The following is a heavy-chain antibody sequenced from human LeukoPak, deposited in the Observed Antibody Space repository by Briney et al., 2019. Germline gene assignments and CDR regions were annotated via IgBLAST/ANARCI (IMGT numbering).Heavy chain of an antibody. J-gene: IGHJ3*02. Sequence: GGSLILSCAASGFTFSSYGIHWVRQAPGKGLEWVAVIWYDGSNKYYADSVKGRFTISRDNSKNALYLQMNSLRAEDTAVYYCARGPGSGYYLTAFDIWGQGTMVTVSS. CDR1: GFTFSSYG. CDR2: IWYDGSNK. V-gene: IGHV3-33*01. D-gene: IGHD3-22*01. CDR3: ARGPGSGYYLTAFDI.